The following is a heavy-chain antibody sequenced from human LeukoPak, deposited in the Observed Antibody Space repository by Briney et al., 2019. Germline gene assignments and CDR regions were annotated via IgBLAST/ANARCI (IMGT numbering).Heavy chain of an antibody. J-gene: IGHJ3*02. Sequence: SETLSLTCTVSGGSISRYFWNWIRQPPGKGLEWIGYISSSGSTYYNPSLRSPVTISIDTSKNQFSLKLSSVTAADTAVYYCARLESYDVDGFDIWGQGTMVTVSS. CDR3: ARLESYDVDGFDI. CDR2: ISSSGST. D-gene: IGHD3-3*01. CDR1: GGSISRYF. V-gene: IGHV4-59*08.